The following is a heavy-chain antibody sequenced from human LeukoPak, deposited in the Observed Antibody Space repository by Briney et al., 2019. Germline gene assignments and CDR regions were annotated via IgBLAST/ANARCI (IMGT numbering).Heavy chain of an antibody. D-gene: IGHD6-19*01. V-gene: IGHV1-3*01. J-gene: IGHJ4*02. CDR2: INAGNGNT. Sequence: ASVKVSCKASGYTFTSYAMHWVRQAPGQRLEWMGWINAGNGNTKYSQKFQGGVTMTEDTSTDTAYMELSSLRSEDTAVYYCATLPGEYSSGWYGLGYWGQGTLVTVSS. CDR1: GYTFTSYA. CDR3: ATLPGEYSSGWYGLGY.